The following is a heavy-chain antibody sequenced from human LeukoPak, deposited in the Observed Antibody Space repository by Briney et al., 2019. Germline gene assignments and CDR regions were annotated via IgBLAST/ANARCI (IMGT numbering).Heavy chain of an antibody. CDR3: ARRTTVTIPFGY. D-gene: IGHD4-11*01. CDR1: GGSFSGYY. V-gene: IGHV4-34*01. CDR2: INHSGST. J-gene: IGHJ4*02. Sequence: SETLSLTCAVYGGSFSGYYWSWIRQPPGKGLEWIGEINHSGSTNYNPSLKSRVTISVDKSKNQFSLKLSSVTAADTAVYYCARRTTVTIPFGYWGQGTLVTVSS.